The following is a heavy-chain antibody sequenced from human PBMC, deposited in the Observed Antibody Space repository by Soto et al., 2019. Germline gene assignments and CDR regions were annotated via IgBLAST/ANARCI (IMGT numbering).Heavy chain of an antibody. V-gene: IGHV5-51*01. D-gene: IGHD2-8*02. CDR2: IYPGDSGT. J-gene: IGHJ5*01. Sequence: PGESLKISCMGSGYTFTSHWIGWVRQMPGKGLEWMGIIYPGDSGTRYSPSFQGQVTISADKSIRTAYLQWNSLKASDTAMYYCVRVGLVGSNSLTHGWFDSWGPGPLVTVSS. CDR3: VRVGLVGSNSLTHGWFDS. CDR1: GYTFTSHW.